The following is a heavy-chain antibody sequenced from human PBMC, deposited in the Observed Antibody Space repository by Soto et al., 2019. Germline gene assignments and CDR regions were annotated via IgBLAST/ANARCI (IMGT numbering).Heavy chain of an antibody. V-gene: IGHV3-15*07. J-gene: IGHJ6*02. CDR2: IKSKTDGGTT. CDR3: TTDQGSSSWGYYYYGMDV. CDR1: GFTFSNAW. D-gene: IGHD6-13*01. Sequence: GGSLRLSCAASGFTFSNAWMNWVRQAPGKGLEWVGRIKSKTDGGTTDYAAPVKGRFTISRDDSKNTLYLQMNSLKTEDTAVYYCTTDQGSSSWGYYYYGMDVWGQGTTVTAP.